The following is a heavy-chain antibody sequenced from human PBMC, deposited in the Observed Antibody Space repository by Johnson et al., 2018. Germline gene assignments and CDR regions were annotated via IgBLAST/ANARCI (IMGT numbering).Heavy chain of an antibody. CDR2: INHSGST. J-gene: IGHJ3*02. CDR3: ALLGYCSSTSCYTGAFDI. D-gene: IGHD2-2*02. V-gene: IGHV4-34*01. Sequence: QVQLQQWGAGLLKPSETLSLTCAVYGGSFSGYYWSWIRQPPGKGLEWIGEINHSGSTNYNPSLKSRVTISVDTSKNQFSLKLSSVTAPDTAVYYCALLGYCSSTSCYTGAFDIWGQGTMVTVSS. CDR1: GGSFSGYY.